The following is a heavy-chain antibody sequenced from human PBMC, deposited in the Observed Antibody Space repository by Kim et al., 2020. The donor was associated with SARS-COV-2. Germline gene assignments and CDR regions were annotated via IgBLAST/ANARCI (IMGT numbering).Heavy chain of an antibody. CDR2: IYYSGST. D-gene: IGHD3-22*01. J-gene: IGHJ3*02. V-gene: IGHV4-39*01. Sequence: SETLSLTCTVSGGSISSSSYYWGWIRQPPGKGLEWIGNIYYSGSTYYNPSLKSRVTISVDTSKNQFSLKLSSVTAADTAVYYCASRGVTMIVVVTGVDAFDIWGRGTRVTVSS. CDR3: ASRGVTMIVVVTGVDAFDI. CDR1: GGSISSSSYY.